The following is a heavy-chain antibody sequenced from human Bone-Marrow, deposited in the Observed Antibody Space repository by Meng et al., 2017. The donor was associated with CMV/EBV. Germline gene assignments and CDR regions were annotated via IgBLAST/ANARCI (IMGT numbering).Heavy chain of an antibody. Sequence: ASVKVSCKASGYTFTGYYMHWVRQATGQGLEWMGWMNPNSGNTGYAQKFQGRVTMTRNTSISTAYMELSSLRSEDTAVYYCARGNRQPYDFWSGYYEALNGVAKYYYGMDVWGQGTTVTVSS. D-gene: IGHD3-3*01. J-gene: IGHJ6*02. CDR3: ARGNRQPYDFWSGYYEALNGVAKYYYGMDV. CDR2: MNPNSGNT. V-gene: IGHV1-8*02. CDR1: GYTFTGYY.